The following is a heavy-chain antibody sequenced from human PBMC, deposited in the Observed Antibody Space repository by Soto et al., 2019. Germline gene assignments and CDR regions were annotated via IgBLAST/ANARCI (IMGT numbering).Heavy chain of an antibody. CDR1: GGSISSYY. CDR2: IYYSGST. Sequence: SETLSLTCTVSGGSISSYYWSWIRQPPGKGLEWIGYIYYSGSTNYNPSLKSRVTISVDTSKNQFSLKLSSVTAADTAVYYCARVDSSGYYYADTSWAFDIWGQGTMVT. J-gene: IGHJ3*02. V-gene: IGHV4-59*01. CDR3: ARVDSSGYYYADTSWAFDI. D-gene: IGHD3-22*01.